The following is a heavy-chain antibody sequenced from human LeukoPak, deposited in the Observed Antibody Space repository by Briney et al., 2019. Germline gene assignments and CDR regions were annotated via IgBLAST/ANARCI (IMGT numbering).Heavy chain of an antibody. CDR2: IYNSGST. J-gene: IGHJ3*02. V-gene: IGHV4-59*01. D-gene: IGHD1-26*01. CDR3: ARGPGGGSYSDAFDI. CDR1: GGSISSDY. Sequence: PSETLSLTCTVSGGSISSDYWSWIRQPPGKGLEWVAYIYNSGSTSYNPSLKSRVTISMNTSKNQFSLKLSSVTAADTAVYYCARGPGGGSYSDAFDIWAKGQWSPSLQ.